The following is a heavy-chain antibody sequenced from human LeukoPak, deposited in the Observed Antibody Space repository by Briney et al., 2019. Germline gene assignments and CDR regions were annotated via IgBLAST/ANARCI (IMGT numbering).Heavy chain of an antibody. CDR3: AREEMGIGAFDI. J-gene: IGHJ3*02. V-gene: IGHV3-74*01. D-gene: IGHD7-27*01. CDR1: GFTFSSYW. CDR2: INSDGSST. Sequence: GGSLRLSCAASGFTFSSYWMSWVRQAPGKGLEWVSRINSDGSSTSYADSVKGRFTISRDNAKNTLYLQMNSLRAEDTAVYYCAREEMGIGAFDIWGQGTMVTVSS.